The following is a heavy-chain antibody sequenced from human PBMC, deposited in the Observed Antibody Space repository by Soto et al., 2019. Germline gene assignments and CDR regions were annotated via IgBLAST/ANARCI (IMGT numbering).Heavy chain of an antibody. CDR2: ISAYNGNI. Sequence: ASVKVSCKASGGTFSSYAISWVRQAPGQGLEWMGWISAYNGNIKYAQKLQGRVTMTTDTSTSTAYMELRSLRSDDTAVYYCVRDLAVGLVDYWGQGTLVTVSS. V-gene: IGHV1-18*01. D-gene: IGHD6-19*01. CDR1: GGTFSSYA. CDR3: VRDLAVGLVDY. J-gene: IGHJ4*02.